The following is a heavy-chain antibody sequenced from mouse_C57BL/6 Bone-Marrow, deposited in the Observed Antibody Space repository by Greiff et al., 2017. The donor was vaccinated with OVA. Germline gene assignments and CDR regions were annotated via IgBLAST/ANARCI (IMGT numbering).Heavy chain of an antibody. J-gene: IGHJ1*03. V-gene: IGHV3-6*01. Sequence: EVKVEESGPGLVKPSQSLSLTCSVTGYSITSGYYWNWIRQFPGNKLEWMGYISYDGSNNYNPSLKNRISITRDTSKNQFFLKLNSVTTEDTATYYCARDGWLLLRYFDVWGTGTTVTVSS. CDR3: ARDGWLLLRYFDV. CDR2: ISYDGSN. CDR1: GYSITSGYY. D-gene: IGHD2-3*01.